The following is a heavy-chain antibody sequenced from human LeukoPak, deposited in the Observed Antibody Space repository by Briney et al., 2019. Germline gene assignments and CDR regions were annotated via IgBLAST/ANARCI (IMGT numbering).Heavy chain of an antibody. V-gene: IGHV3-74*01. CDR1: GFRFSSYA. CDR2: VHGDGYSI. Sequence: GGSLRLSCTAYGFRFSSYAIYWVRPAPGKGLVWVARVHGDGYSISYADSVRGRFTISRDNAKDTLYLHMNSLRPEDTAVYYCATAQVGAPTDFWGQGTRVTVSS. J-gene: IGHJ4*02. CDR3: ATAQVGAPTDF. D-gene: IGHD1-26*01.